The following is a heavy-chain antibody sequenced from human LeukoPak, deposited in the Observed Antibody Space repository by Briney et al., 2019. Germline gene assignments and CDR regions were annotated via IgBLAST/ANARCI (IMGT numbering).Heavy chain of an antibody. J-gene: IGHJ4*02. CDR3: ARSGRGTYYYFDL. CDR2: ISGYNGNT. D-gene: IGHD5-12*01. Sequence: GASVKVSCKASSYSFNRYGISWVRQAPGRGLEGMGWISGYNGNTNYAQKFLGRVSMTADTSTSTAYMELRSLTSDDTAVYYCARSGRGTYYYFDLWGQGTLVTVSS. V-gene: IGHV1-18*01. CDR1: SYSFNRYG.